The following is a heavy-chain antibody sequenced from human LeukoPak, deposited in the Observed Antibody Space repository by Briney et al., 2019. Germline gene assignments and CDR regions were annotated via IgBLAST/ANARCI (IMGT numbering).Heavy chain of an antibody. CDR1: GGSIISYY. V-gene: IGHV4-59*01. Sequence: SETLSVTCTVSGGSIISYYWSWIRQPLGKGLEWIGYIYYGGSTNYNPSLKSRVTLSVDTSKNQFSLNLSSVTAADTAVYYCARGANWFDPWGQGTLVTVSS. CDR2: IYYGGST. CDR3: ARGANWFDP. J-gene: IGHJ5*02.